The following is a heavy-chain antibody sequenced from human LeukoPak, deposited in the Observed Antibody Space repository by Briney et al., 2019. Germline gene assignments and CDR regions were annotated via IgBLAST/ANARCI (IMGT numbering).Heavy chain of an antibody. J-gene: IGHJ3*02. Sequence: PGGSLRLSCAASGFTFSSYSMNWVRQAPGKGLEWVSSISSSSSYIYYADSVKGRFTISRDNAKNSLYLQMNSLRAEDTAVYYCARSRGPARPWYYDSSGYLDPDAFDIWGQGTMVTVSS. CDR3: ARSRGPARPWYYDSSGYLDPDAFDI. D-gene: IGHD3-22*01. V-gene: IGHV3-21*01. CDR2: ISSSSSYI. CDR1: GFTFSSYS.